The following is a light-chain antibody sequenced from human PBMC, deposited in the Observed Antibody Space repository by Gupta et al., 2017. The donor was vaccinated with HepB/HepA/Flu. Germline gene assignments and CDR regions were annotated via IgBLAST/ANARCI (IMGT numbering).Light chain of an antibody. Sequence: QSVLTPPPSVSAAPGQTVTISCSGTTSNLGNNYVSWYQHLPGTAPQLLIAHNDKRPSGIPDRCSGSKSGTSATLGITGLQTGDEADYHCGTWDTSLNTVVFGGGTKLTVL. J-gene: IGLJ2*01. CDR3: GTWDTSLNTVV. CDR2: HND. V-gene: IGLV1-51*02. CDR1: TSNLGNNY.